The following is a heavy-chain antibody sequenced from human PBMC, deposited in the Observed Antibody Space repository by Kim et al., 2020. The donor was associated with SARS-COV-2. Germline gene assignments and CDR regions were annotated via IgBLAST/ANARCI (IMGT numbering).Heavy chain of an antibody. V-gene: IGHV3-48*02. CDR1: GFTFSSYS. CDR2: ISSSSSTI. D-gene: IGHD3-10*01. J-gene: IGHJ6*02. Sequence: GGSLRLSCAASGFTFSSYSMNWVRQAPGKGLEWVSYISSSSSTIYYADSVKGRFTISRDNAKNSLYLQMNSLRDEDTAVYYCARESPYRGVTLYYYYGMDVWGQGTTVTVSS. CDR3: ARESPYRGVTLYYYYGMDV.